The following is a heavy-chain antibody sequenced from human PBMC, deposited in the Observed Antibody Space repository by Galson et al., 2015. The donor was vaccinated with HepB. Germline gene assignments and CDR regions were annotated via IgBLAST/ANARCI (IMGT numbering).Heavy chain of an antibody. J-gene: IGHJ5*02. CDR3: ARGPGYSYADWFDP. CDR1: GDSVSTNSAA. Sequence: CAISGDSVSTNSAAWNWIRQSPSRDLEWLGRAYYRSKWYTDYALSVKNRITINPDTSKNHFSLQLNSVTPEDTAVYYCARGPGYSYADWFDPWGQGTLVTVSS. D-gene: IGHD5-18*01. CDR2: AYYRSKWYT. V-gene: IGHV6-1*01.